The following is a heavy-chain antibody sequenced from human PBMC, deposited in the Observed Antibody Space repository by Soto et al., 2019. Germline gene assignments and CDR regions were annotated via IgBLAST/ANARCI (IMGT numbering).Heavy chain of an antibody. Sequence: QVQLVESGGGVVQPGRSLRLSCAASGFTFSSYGMHWVRQAPGKGLEWVAVIWYDGSNKYYADSVKGRFTISRDNSKNTLYLQMNSLRAEDTAVYYCARDRRSSGWHAFDIWGQGTMVTVSS. CDR2: IWYDGSNK. V-gene: IGHV3-33*01. D-gene: IGHD6-19*01. J-gene: IGHJ3*02. CDR3: ARDRRSSGWHAFDI. CDR1: GFTFSSYG.